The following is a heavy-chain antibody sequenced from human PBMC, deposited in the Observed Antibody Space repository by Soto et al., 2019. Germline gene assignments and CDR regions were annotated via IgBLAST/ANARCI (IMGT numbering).Heavy chain of an antibody. J-gene: IGHJ4*02. V-gene: IGHV4-34*01. D-gene: IGHD2-15*01. CDR2: INHSGST. Sequence: ASETLSLTCAVYGGSFSGYYWSWIRQPPGKGLEWIGEINHSGSTNYNPPLKSRVTISVDTSKNQFSLKLSSVTAADTAVYYCARLREGVVAATSYYFDYWGQGTLVTVSS. CDR1: GGSFSGYY. CDR3: ARLREGVVAATSYYFDY.